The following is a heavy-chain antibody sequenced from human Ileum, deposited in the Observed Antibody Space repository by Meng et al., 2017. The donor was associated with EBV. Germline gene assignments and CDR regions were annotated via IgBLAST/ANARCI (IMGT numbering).Heavy chain of an antibody. Sequence: GPGLVNPSGTLSLTFAVCGGCITERNSWSWVRQPPGQGLEWIGEIYHNGGTNYNPSLKSRVTISVDKSKNEISLKLRSVTAADTAVYYCARWAFIYSYGFDNWGQGTLVTVSS. D-gene: IGHD5-18*01. V-gene: IGHV4-4*02. CDR3: ARWAFIYSYGFDN. CDR1: GGCITERNS. CDR2: IYHNGGT. J-gene: IGHJ4*02.